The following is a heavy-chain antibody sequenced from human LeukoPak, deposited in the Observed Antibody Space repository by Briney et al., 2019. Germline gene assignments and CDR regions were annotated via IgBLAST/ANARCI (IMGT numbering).Heavy chain of an antibody. CDR3: ASGSSGQCYYYYMDV. CDR1: GYTFTSYY. Sequence: ASVKVSCKASGYTFTSYYMHWVRQAPGQGLEWMGIINPSGGSTSYAQKFQGRVTMTRDMSTSTVYMELSSLRSEDTAVYYCASGSSGQCYYYYMDVWGKGTTVTVSS. J-gene: IGHJ6*03. CDR2: INPSGGST. V-gene: IGHV1-46*01. D-gene: IGHD3-22*01.